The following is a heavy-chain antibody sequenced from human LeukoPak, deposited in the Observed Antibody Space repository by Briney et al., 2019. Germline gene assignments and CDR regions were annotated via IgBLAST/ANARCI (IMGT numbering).Heavy chain of an antibody. V-gene: IGHV4-34*01. J-gene: IGHJ6*03. D-gene: IGHD3-10*01. CDR3: ARARITMVRGYTYYYYYMDV. CDR1: GGSFSGYY. CDR2: INHSGST. Sequence: PSETLSLTCAVYGGSFSGYYWSWIRQPPGKGLEWIGEINHSGSTNYNPSLKSRVTISVDTSKNQFSLKLSSVTAADTAVYYCARARITMVRGYTYYYYYMDVWGKGTTVTVSS.